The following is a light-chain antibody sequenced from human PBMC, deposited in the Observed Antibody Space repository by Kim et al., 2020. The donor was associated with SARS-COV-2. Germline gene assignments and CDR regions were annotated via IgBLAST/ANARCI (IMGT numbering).Light chain of an antibody. J-gene: IGLJ1*01. CDR2: GND. CDR3: QSWDSSLSVHV. CDR1: HSNIGTHL. V-gene: IGLV1-51*01. Sequence: GQKVTISCSGSHSNIGTHLVCWYQQFPGTAPKLLIYGNDRRPSGIPDRFSGSKSGTSATLDIIGLQTGDEADYYCQSWDSSLSVHVFGTGTKVTVL.